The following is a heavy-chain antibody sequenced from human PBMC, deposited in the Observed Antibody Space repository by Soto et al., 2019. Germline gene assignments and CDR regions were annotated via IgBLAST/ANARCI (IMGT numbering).Heavy chain of an antibody. Sequence: QVPLVQSGAEVKKPGASVKVSCKASGYTFTGYHMHWVRQAPGQGLEWMGWINPNSGVTIYAQKFQGRVIMTRETPITTAYRELSRLTSDYTAVYYCARRLGLLVTPIPGYWGQGTLVTVSS. CDR3: ARRLGLLVTPIPGY. J-gene: IGHJ4*02. D-gene: IGHD2-21*02. CDR2: INPNSGVT. V-gene: IGHV1-2*02. CDR1: GYTFTGYH.